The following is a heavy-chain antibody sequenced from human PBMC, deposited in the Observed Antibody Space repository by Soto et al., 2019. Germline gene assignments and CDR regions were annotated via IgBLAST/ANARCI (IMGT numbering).Heavy chain of an antibody. CDR2: INHSGST. Sequence: SETLPLPCAVEGGSCGGYDWSWIRQPPGKGLEWIGEINHSGSTNYNPSLKSRVTVSVDKSKNQFSLKLTSVTAADTAVYYCARDQLEGNWFDPWGQGTLVTVSS. D-gene: IGHD1-1*01. J-gene: IGHJ5*02. CDR3: ARDQLEGNWFDP. V-gene: IGHV4-34*01. CDR1: GGSCGGYD.